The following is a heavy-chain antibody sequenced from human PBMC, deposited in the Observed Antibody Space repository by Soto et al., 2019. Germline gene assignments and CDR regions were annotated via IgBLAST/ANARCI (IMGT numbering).Heavy chain of an antibody. Sequence: ASFKGSCKASGYTFNSYALHGVRPSPLQRLEWMGWINAGNGNTKYSQKFQGRVTITRDTSASTAYMELSSLRSEDTAVYYCASSIVATNYYYGMDVWGQGTTVTVSS. D-gene: IGHD5-12*01. CDR2: INAGNGNT. J-gene: IGHJ6*02. V-gene: IGHV1-3*01. CDR1: GYTFNSYA. CDR3: ASSIVATNYYYGMDV.